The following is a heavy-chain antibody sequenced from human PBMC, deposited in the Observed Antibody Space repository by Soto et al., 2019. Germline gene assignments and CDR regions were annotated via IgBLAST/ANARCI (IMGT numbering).Heavy chain of an antibody. Sequence: QVQLVQSGAEVKKPGASVKVSCKPSGYPFTSYGITWVRQAPGQGLEWVGWINTYNGATNYAQKLKGRVNVTTDTSTSTAYMELRSLRSDDTAVYFCARYCSGGTCHRGVPDYWGQGTLVTVS. D-gene: IGHD2-15*01. J-gene: IGHJ4*02. CDR1: GYPFTSYG. V-gene: IGHV1-18*01. CDR3: ARYCSGGTCHRGVPDY. CDR2: INTYNGAT.